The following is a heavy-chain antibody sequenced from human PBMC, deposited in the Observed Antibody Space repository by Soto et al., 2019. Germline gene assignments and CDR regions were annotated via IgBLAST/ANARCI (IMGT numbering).Heavy chain of an antibody. D-gene: IGHD1-7*01. CDR2: ITASGGTT. J-gene: IGHJ3*02. Sequence: PGGSLRLSCAASGFTFSSYSMSWVRQAPGKGLEWVSHITASGGTTYYADSVKGRFTISRDSSRNTLYLQMNSLRAEDTALYFCAKCIQVFWNYDAFHTWGQGTMVTVSS. CDR3: AKCIQVFWNYDAFHT. CDR1: GFTFSSYS. V-gene: IGHV3-23*01.